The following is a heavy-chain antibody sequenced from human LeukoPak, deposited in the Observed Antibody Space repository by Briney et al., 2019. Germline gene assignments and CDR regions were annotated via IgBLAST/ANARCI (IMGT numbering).Heavy chain of an antibody. CDR3: ARSPDNWSHDYYYMDV. CDR2: IYHSGST. V-gene: IGHV4-30-2*01. D-gene: IGHD1-1*01. Sequence: SQTLSLTCTVSGGAISSGGYYWSWIRQPPGKAPEWIGYIYHSGSTYYNPSLKSRVTMSVDRSKNQFSLKLSSVTAADTAVYYCARSPDNWSHDYYYMDVWGKGTTVTVSS. CDR1: GGAISSGGYY. J-gene: IGHJ6*03.